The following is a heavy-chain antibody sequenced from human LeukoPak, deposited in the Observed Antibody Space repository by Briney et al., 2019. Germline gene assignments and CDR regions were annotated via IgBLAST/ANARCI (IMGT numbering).Heavy chain of an antibody. D-gene: IGHD2-15*01. CDR1: GGSISSSSYY. CDR3: ASMSRRYCSGGSCYGGLDAFDI. CDR2: IYYSGST. V-gene: IGHV4-39*01. Sequence: PSETLSLTCTVSGGSISSSSYYWGWIRQPPGKGLQWSGRIYYSGSTYYNPSLKSRVTISVDTSKNQFSLKLSSVTAADTAVYYCASMSRRYCSGGSCYGGLDAFDIWGQGTMVTVSS. J-gene: IGHJ3*02.